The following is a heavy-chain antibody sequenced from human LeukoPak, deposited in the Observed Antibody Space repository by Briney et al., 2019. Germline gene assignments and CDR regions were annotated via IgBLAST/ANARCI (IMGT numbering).Heavy chain of an antibody. CDR3: ARAGEGYSGYDYVMLPTPPTVAGFDY. Sequence: ASVKVSCKASGGTFSSYAISWVRQAPGQGLEWMGGIIPIFGTANYAQKFQGRVTITTDESTSTAYMELSSLRSEDTAVYYCARAGEGYSGYDYVMLPTPPTVAGFDYWGQGTLVTVSS. D-gene: IGHD5-12*01. V-gene: IGHV1-69*05. CDR2: IIPIFGTA. CDR1: GGTFSSYA. J-gene: IGHJ4*02.